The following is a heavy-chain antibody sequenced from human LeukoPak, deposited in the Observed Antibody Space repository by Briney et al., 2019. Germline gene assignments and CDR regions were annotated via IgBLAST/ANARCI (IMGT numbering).Heavy chain of an antibody. Sequence: SETLSLTCTVSVASISTYYWSWFRQPAGKGLEWIGRIHASGSTYYNPSLKSRVSMSMDMSKNQFSLRLQSMTAADTAVFYCARDIGSRIWGKGTTVIVSS. CDR2: IHASGST. J-gene: IGHJ6*04. CDR3: ARDIGSRI. D-gene: IGHD1-26*01. V-gene: IGHV4-4*07. CDR1: VASISTYY.